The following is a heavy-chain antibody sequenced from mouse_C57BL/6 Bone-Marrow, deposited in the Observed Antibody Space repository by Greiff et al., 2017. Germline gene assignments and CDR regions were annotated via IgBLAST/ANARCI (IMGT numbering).Heavy chain of an antibody. CDR1: GFTFSSYA. Sequence: DVMLVESGGGLVKPGGSLKLSCAASGFTFSSYAMSWVRQTPEKRLEWVATISDGGSYTYYPANVKGRFTISRDNAKTNLYLQMSHLKSEDTAMYYCARRRWLLLLMDYWGKGTTVTVSS. D-gene: IGHD2-3*01. J-gene: IGHJ4*01. V-gene: IGHV5-4*03. CDR2: ISDGGSYT. CDR3: ARRRWLLLLMDY.